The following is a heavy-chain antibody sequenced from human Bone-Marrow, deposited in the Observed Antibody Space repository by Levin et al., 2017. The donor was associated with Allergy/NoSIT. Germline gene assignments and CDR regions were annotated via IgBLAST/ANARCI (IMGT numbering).Heavy chain of an antibody. Sequence: SQTLSLPCAISGDRVSSNSAAWNWIRQSPSRGLEWLGRTYYRSKWYNDYAVSVKSRITINPDTSKNQFSLQLNSVTPEDTAVYYCARGRFLEWLLDDDNWFDPWGQGTLVTVSS. CDR3: ARGRFLEWLLDDDNWFDP. V-gene: IGHV6-1*01. CDR1: GDRVSSNSAA. CDR2: TYYRSKWYN. D-gene: IGHD3-3*01. J-gene: IGHJ5*02.